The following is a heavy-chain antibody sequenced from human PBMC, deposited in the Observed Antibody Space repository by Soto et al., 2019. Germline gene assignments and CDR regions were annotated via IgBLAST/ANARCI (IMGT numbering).Heavy chain of an antibody. V-gene: IGHV1-2*04. CDR2: INPNSGGT. D-gene: IGHD3-10*01. CDR1: GYTFAGYY. J-gene: IGHJ4*02. Sequence: ASVKVSCKASGYTFAGYYMHWVRQAPGQGLEWMGWINPNSGGTNYAQKFQGWVTMTRDTSISTAYMELSRLRSDDTAVYYCARSIWFGDQTIYFEYLGQGTLVIVSS. CDR3: ARSIWFGDQTIYFEY.